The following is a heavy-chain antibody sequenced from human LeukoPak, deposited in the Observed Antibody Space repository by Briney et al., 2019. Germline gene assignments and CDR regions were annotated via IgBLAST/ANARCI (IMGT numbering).Heavy chain of an antibody. D-gene: IGHD2-2*01. Sequence: GGSLRLSCAASGFTFSSYAMSWVRQAPGKGLEWVSAISGSGGSTYYADSVKGRFTISRDNSKNTRYLQMNSLRAEDTAVYYCAPLGYCSDTSCSDTDYWGQGTLVTVSS. J-gene: IGHJ4*02. V-gene: IGHV3-23*01. CDR1: GFTFSSYA. CDR2: ISGSGGST. CDR3: APLGYCSDTSCSDTDY.